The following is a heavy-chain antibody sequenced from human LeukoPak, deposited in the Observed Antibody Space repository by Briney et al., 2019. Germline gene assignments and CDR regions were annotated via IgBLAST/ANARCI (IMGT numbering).Heavy chain of an antibody. D-gene: IGHD3-10*01. CDR2: ISSSSSYI. J-gene: IGHJ4*02. CDR1: GFTFSSYS. CDR3: ATVASSGFDY. V-gene: IGHV3-21*01. Sequence: GGSLRLSCAASGFTFSSYSMNWVRQAPGKGLEWVSSISSSSSYIYYADSVKGRFTISRDNAKNSLYLQMNSLRAEDTAVYYCATVASSGFDYWGQGTLVTVSP.